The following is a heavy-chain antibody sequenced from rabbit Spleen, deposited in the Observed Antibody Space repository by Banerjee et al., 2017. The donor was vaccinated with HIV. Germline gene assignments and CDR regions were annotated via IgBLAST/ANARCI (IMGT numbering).Heavy chain of an antibody. CDR1: GFSFSSGYD. V-gene: IGHV1S40*01. D-gene: IGHD1-1*01. CDR2: IDTGSSGFT. Sequence: QQLVESGGGLVKPGASLTLICTASGFSFSSGYDMCWVRQAPGKGLEWIACIDTGSSGFTYFASWAKGRFTISKTSSTTVTLQVTRLTAADTATYFCARDTSSSFSSYGMDLWGPGTLVTVS. CDR3: ARDTSSSFSSYGMDL. J-gene: IGHJ6*01.